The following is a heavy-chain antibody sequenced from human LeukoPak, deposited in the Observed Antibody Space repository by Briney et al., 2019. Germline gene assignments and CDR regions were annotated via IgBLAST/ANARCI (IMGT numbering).Heavy chain of an antibody. Sequence: PSETLSLTCTVSGYSISSGYYWGWIRQPPGKGLEWIGSIYHSGSTYYNPSLKSRVTISVDTSKNQFSLKLSSVTAADTAVYYCARTGEGPLLGPFVIWGKGTMVTVSS. CDR2: IYHSGST. CDR1: GYSISSGYY. D-gene: IGHD2/OR15-2a*01. J-gene: IGHJ3*02. V-gene: IGHV4-38-2*02. CDR3: ARTGEGPLLGPFVI.